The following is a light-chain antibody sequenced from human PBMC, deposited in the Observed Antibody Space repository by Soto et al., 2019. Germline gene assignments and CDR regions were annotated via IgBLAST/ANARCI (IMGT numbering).Light chain of an antibody. Sequence: QHVLTQPPCASASLGASVTLTCTLSSGYSNYKVDWYQQRPGKGPRFVMRVGTGGIVGSKGDGIPDRFSVLGSGLNRYLTIKNIQEEDESDYHCGADHGSGSNFDVVFGGGTKLTVL. CDR2: VGTGGIVG. CDR3: GADHGSGSNFDVV. J-gene: IGLJ2*01. V-gene: IGLV9-49*01. CDR1: SGYSNYK.